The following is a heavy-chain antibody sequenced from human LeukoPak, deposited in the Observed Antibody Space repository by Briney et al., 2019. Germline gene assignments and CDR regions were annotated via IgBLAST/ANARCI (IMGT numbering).Heavy chain of an antibody. J-gene: IGHJ4*02. Sequence: SETLSLTCTVSGGSISSYYWSWIRQPPGKGLEWIGYIYYSGCTNYNPSLKSRVTISVDTSKNQFSLKLSSVTAADTAVYYCARGYSYGYVVYWGQGTLVTVSS. CDR3: ARGYSYGYVVY. D-gene: IGHD5-18*01. CDR2: IYYSGCT. CDR1: GGSISSYY. V-gene: IGHV4-59*01.